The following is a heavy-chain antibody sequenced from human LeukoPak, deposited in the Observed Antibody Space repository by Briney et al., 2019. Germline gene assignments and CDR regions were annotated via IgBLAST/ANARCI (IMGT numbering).Heavy chain of an antibody. CDR2: IYYSGST. V-gene: IGHV4-39*07. CDR1: GGSISSSSYY. D-gene: IGHD6-19*01. Sequence: SETLSLTCTVSGGSISSSSYYWGWIRQPPGKGLEWIGSIYYSGSTYYNPSLKSRVTISVDTSKNQFSLKLSSVTAADTAVYYCARGLDRQWLVTRPYGYWGQGTLVTVSS. J-gene: IGHJ4*02. CDR3: ARGLDRQWLVTRPYGY.